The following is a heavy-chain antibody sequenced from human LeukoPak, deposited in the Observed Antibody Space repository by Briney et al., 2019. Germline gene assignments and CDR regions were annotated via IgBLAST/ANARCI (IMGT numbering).Heavy chain of an antibody. D-gene: IGHD1-1*01. CDR3: ARVGVRTGRYDAFDI. CDR1: GDSISSRNSY. V-gene: IGHV4-39*07. CDR2: MYYSGNT. Sequence: PSETLSLTCSVSGDSISSRNSYWCWIRQSPGKGLEWVGSMYYSGNTYYNPSLRSRVTMSVDTSNNQFSLKLSSVTAADTAVYYCARVGVRTGRYDAFDIWGQGTMVTVSS. J-gene: IGHJ3*02.